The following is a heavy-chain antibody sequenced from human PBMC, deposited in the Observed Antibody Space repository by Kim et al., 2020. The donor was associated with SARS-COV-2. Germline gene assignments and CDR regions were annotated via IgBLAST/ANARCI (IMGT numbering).Heavy chain of an antibody. D-gene: IGHD6-19*01. J-gene: IGHJ4*02. V-gene: IGHV3-48*03. CDR3: ARDTVSGWYIPY. Sequence: GGSLRLSCAASGFAFSSYEMNWVRQAPGKGLEWISYISSSGINIYYADSVEGRFTISRDNAMNSLYLQMNSLRAEDTAVYYCARDTVSGWYIPYWGQGTLVTVSS. CDR2: ISSSGINI. CDR1: GFAFSSYE.